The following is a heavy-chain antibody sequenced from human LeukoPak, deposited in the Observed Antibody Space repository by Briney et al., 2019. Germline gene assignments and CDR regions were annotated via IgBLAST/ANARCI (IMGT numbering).Heavy chain of an antibody. CDR3: ARLNFRGGEALHFDS. CDR2: IHSDGTT. Sequence: SETLSLTCSVSGGSLTNYYWGWIRQPPGKGLEFIGYIHSDGTTNYDSSLQSRVAISLDTSKIQLSLRLYSVTAADTALYFCARLNFRGGEALHFDSWGQGTLVIVSS. V-gene: IGHV4-4*09. CDR1: GGSLTNYY. J-gene: IGHJ4*02. D-gene: IGHD3-16*01.